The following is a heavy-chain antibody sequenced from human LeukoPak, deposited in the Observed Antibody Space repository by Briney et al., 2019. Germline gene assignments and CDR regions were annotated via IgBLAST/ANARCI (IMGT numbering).Heavy chain of an antibody. J-gene: IGHJ4*02. Sequence: GGSLRLSCAASGFTFSRYWMHWVRQAPGKGLVLVSRINTDGSITTYADSVKGRFTISRANAKTTLYLKMNSLRAEDTAVYYCATVITSGNDYWGQGTLVTVSS. D-gene: IGHD1-1*01. CDR3: ATVITSGNDY. CDR2: INTDGSIT. V-gene: IGHV3-74*01. CDR1: GFTFSRYW.